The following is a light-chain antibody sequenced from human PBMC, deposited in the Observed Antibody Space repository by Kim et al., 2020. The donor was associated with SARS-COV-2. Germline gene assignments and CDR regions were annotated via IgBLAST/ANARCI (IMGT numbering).Light chain of an antibody. CDR2: AAS. CDR1: QNIGNY. V-gene: IGKV1-39*01. Sequence: DIQMTQSPSSLSPSVGDTVTITCRTSQNIGNYLNWYQQKPGKAPKLLIYAASSLQSGVPSRFSGSGSGTDFTLTIISLQPEDFGTYFCQQSYSMPLTFGAGTKVDIK. J-gene: IGKJ4*01. CDR3: QQSYSMPLT.